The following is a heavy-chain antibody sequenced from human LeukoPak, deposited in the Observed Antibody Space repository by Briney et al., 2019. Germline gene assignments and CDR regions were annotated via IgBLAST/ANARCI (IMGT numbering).Heavy chain of an antibody. Sequence: GGSLRLSCAVSGITLSNYSMSWVRQAPGKGLEWVAGISGSGGSTNYADSVKGRFSISRDNPKNTLYPQMNSLRGEDTAVYFCAKRGVVIRVILVGFHKEAYYFDSWGQGALVTVSS. CDR1: GITLSNYS. J-gene: IGHJ4*02. CDR2: ISGSGGST. CDR3: AKRGVVIRVILVGFHKEAYYFDS. D-gene: IGHD3-22*01. V-gene: IGHV3-23*01.